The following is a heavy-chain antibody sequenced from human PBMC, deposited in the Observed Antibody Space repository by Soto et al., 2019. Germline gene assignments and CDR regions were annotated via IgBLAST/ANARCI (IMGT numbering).Heavy chain of an antibody. D-gene: IGHD1-26*01. J-gene: IGHJ4*02. CDR2: IYYSGST. V-gene: IGHV4-59*01. CDR3: ARETSRSGSLPDY. CDR1: GGSISSYY. Sequence: NPSETLSLTCTVSGGSISSYYWSWIRQPPGKGLEWIGYIYYSGSTNYNPSLKSRVTISVDTSKNQFSLKLSSVTAADTAVYYCARETSRSGSLPDYWGQGTLVTVSS.